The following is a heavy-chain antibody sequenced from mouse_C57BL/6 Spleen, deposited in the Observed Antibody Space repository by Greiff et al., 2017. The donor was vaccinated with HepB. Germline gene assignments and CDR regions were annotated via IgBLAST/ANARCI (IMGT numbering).Heavy chain of an antibody. V-gene: IGHV1-26*01. CDR2: INPNNGGT. CDR1: GYTFTDYY. CDR3: ARRTGHYFDY. J-gene: IGHJ2*01. D-gene: IGHD4-1*01. Sequence: LVEPGASVKISCKASGYTFTDYYMNWVKQSHGKSLEWIGDINPNNGGTSYNQKFKGKATLTVDKSSSTAYMELRSLTSEDSAVYYCARRTGHYFDYWGQGTTLTVSS.